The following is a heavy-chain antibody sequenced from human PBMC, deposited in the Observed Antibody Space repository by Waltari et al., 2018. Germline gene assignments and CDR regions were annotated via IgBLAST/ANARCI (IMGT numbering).Heavy chain of an antibody. CDR3: AGSSIVGATRIDY. V-gene: IGHV3-23*01. CDR1: GFTFSSYA. D-gene: IGHD1-26*01. Sequence: EVQLLESGGGLVQPGGSLRLSCAASGFTFSSYAMSWVRQAPGKGLEWVSAISGSGGSTYYADSVKGRFTISRDNSKNTLYLQMNGLRAEDTAVYYCAGSSIVGATRIDYWGQGTLVTVSS. CDR2: ISGSGGST. J-gene: IGHJ4*02.